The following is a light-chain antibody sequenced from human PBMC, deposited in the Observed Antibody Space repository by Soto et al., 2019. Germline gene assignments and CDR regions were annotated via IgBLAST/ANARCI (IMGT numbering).Light chain of an antibody. CDR3: QERSMTPSS. Sequence: DSQMNQSPYSLSASVGATVTITCRASQNIKSYLTWYQQKPGKAAKLLIYAASSLQNGVPSRCSSSRTGTDFSLTISGAQSAAFATYFCQERSMTPSSFGLGTKVEIK. J-gene: IGKJ1*01. CDR2: AAS. CDR1: QNIKSY. V-gene: IGKV1-39*01.